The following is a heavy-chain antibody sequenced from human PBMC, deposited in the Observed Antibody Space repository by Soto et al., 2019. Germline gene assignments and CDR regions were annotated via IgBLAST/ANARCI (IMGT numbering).Heavy chain of an antibody. CDR1: GGSISSGGYS. CDR2: IYHSGST. V-gene: IGHV4-30-2*01. Sequence: QLQLQESGSGLLKPSQTLSLTCAVSGGSISSGGYSWSWIRQPPGKGLEWIGYIYHSGSTYYNPSLKSRVTISVDRSKNQFSLKLSSVAAADTAVYYCARASNYDFWSGRNWFDPWGQGTLVTVSS. D-gene: IGHD3-3*01. J-gene: IGHJ5*02. CDR3: ARASNYDFWSGRNWFDP.